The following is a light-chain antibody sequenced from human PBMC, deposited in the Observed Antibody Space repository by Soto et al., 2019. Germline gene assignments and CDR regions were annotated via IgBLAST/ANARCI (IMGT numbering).Light chain of an antibody. Sequence: EVLMTQSPDTLYVSPGERVTLSCSSSQSVSDNLAWYQQKPGQGPRLLVYRASTRTLGIPARFSGSESGTEFTLTISSLQSEDFAVYYCQQYNSWPITFGQGTRLEI. CDR3: QQYNSWPIT. V-gene: IGKV3-15*01. CDR2: RAS. CDR1: QSVSDN. J-gene: IGKJ5*01.